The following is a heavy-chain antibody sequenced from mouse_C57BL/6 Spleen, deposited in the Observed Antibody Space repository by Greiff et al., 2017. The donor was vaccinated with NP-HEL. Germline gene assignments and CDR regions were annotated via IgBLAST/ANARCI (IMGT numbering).Heavy chain of an antibody. Sequence: EVQRVESGGGLVKPGGSLKLSCAASGFTFSSYAMSWVRQTPEKRLEWVATISDGGSYTYYPDNVKGRFTISRDNAKNNLYLQMSHLKSEDTAMYYCARGVYYGSSPYYFDYWGQGTTLTVSS. CDR1: GFTFSSYA. V-gene: IGHV5-4*01. D-gene: IGHD1-1*01. CDR2: ISDGGSYT. CDR3: ARGVYYGSSPYYFDY. J-gene: IGHJ2*01.